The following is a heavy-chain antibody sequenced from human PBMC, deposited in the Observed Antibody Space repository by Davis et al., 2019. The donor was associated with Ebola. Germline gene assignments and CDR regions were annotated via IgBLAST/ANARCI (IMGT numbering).Heavy chain of an antibody. D-gene: IGHD3-3*01. Sequence: PGGSLRLSCAASGFTFSSYAMSWVRQAPGKGLEWVSAISGSGGSTYYADSVKGRFTISRDNSKNTLYLQMNSLRAEDTAVYYCARDYDFWSGYYDYWGQGTLVTVSS. CDR3: ARDYDFWSGYYDY. CDR1: GFTFSSYA. V-gene: IGHV3-23*01. J-gene: IGHJ4*02. CDR2: ISGSGGST.